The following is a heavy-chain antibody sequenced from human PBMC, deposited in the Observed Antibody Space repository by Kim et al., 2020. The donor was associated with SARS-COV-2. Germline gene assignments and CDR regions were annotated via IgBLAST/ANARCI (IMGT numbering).Heavy chain of an antibody. Sequence: ASVKVSCKASGYTFTGYYMHWVRQAPGQGLEWMGWINPNSGGTNYAQKFQGWVTMTRDTSISTAYMELSRLRSDDTAVYYCAREVTDEWGHGILTGYWDDGGHWFDPWGQGTLVTVSS. J-gene: IGHJ5*02. D-gene: IGHD3-9*01. V-gene: IGHV1-2*04. CDR2: INPNSGGT. CDR3: AREVTDEWGHGILTGYWDDGGHWFDP. CDR1: GYTFTGYY.